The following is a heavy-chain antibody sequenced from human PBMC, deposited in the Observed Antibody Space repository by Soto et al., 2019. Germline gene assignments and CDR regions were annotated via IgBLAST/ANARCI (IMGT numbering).Heavy chain of an antibody. V-gene: IGHV5-51*01. Sequence: GESLKISCKGSGYSFTSYWINWVRQMPGKGLEWMGIIYPGDSDTRYSPSFQGQVTISADKSISTAYLQWSSLKASDTAMYYCARQLAYYYDSSGYLIDYWGQGTLVTVSS. J-gene: IGHJ4*02. CDR3: ARQLAYYYDSSGYLIDY. D-gene: IGHD3-22*01. CDR1: GYSFTSYW. CDR2: IYPGDSDT.